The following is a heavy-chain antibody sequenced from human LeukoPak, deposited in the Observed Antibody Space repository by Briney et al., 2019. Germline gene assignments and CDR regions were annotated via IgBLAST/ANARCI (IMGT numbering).Heavy chain of an antibody. D-gene: IGHD6-6*01. CDR2: IYYSGST. CDR3: ARARYDSSSSWGRLIDY. J-gene: IGHJ4*02. CDR1: GGSISSYY. Sequence: KPSETLSLTCTVSGGSISSYYWSWIRQPPGKGLEWIGYIYYSGSTNYNLSLKSRVTISVDTSKNQFSLKLSSVTAADTAVYYCARARYDSSSSWGRLIDYWGQGTLVTVSS. V-gene: IGHV4-59*01.